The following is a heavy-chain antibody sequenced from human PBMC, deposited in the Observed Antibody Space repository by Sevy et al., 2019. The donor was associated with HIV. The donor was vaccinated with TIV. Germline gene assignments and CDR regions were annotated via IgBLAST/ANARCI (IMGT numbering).Heavy chain of an antibody. CDR3: ARGGVVVPAAIPFDY. D-gene: IGHD2-2*02. CDR2: IYYSGST. V-gene: IGHV4-31*03. CDR1: GGSISSGGYY. J-gene: IGHJ4*02. Sequence: SENLSLTCTVSGGSISSGGYYWSWIRQHPGKGLEWIGYIYYSGSTYYNPSLKSRVTISVDTSKNQFSLKLSSVTAADTAVYYCARGGVVVPAAIPFDYWGQGTLVTVSS.